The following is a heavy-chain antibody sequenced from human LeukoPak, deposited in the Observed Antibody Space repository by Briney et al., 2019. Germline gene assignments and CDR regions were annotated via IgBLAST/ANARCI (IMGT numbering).Heavy chain of an antibody. J-gene: IGHJ4*02. CDR3: ARDLYRIVVVPHYFDY. D-gene: IGHD3-22*01. V-gene: IGHV3-21*01. CDR2: ISSSSSYI. Sequence: GGSLRLSCAGSGFTFSSYSMNWVRQAPGKGLEWVSSISSSSSYIYYADSVKGRFTVSRVNAKNSMYLQMNSLRAEDTAVYYCARDLYRIVVVPHYFDYWGQGTLVTVSS. CDR1: GFTFSSYS.